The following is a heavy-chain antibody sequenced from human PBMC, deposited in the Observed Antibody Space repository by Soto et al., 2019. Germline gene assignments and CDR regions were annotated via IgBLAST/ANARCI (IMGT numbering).Heavy chain of an antibody. Sequence: PGGSLRLSCAASGFTFSSFSMNWVRQAPGKGLEWVSYISSSSSTIYYADSVKGRFTISRDNAKNSLYLQMNSLRDEDTAVYYCAGGLISLYGMDVWGQGTTVTASS. J-gene: IGHJ6*02. CDR2: ISSSSSTI. CDR1: GFTFSSFS. V-gene: IGHV3-48*02. CDR3: AGGLISLYGMDV. D-gene: IGHD2-8*01.